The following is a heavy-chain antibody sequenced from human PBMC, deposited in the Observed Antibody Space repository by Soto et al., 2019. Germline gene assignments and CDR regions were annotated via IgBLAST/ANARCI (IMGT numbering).Heavy chain of an antibody. CDR1: GGSISSSSYY. J-gene: IGHJ3*02. D-gene: IGHD3-10*01. Sequence: ETLSLTCTVSGGSISSSSYYWGWIRQPPGKGLEWIGSIYYSGSTYYNPSLKSRVTISVDTSKNQFSLKLSSVTAADTAVYYCARTNGSGSYYRLEPGAFDIWGQGTMVTVSS. CDR2: IYYSGST. V-gene: IGHV4-39*01. CDR3: ARTNGSGSYYRLEPGAFDI.